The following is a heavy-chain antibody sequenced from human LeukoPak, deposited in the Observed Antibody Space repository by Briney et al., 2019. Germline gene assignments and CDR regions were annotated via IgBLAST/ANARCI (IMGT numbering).Heavy chain of an antibody. CDR3: AREDCSGGSCYQFDY. CDR1: GFTFSSYS. CDR2: ISSSSSYI. J-gene: IGHJ4*02. D-gene: IGHD2-15*01. V-gene: IGHV3-21*01. Sequence: PGGSLRLSCAASGFTFSSYSMTWVRQAPGKGLEWVSSISSSSSYIYYADSVKGRFTISRDNAKNSLYLQMNSLRAEDTAVYYCAREDCSGGSCYQFDYWGQGTLVTVSS.